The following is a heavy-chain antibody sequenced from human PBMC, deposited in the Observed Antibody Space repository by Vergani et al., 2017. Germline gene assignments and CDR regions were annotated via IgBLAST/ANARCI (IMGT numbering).Heavy chain of an antibody. Sequence: QVQLVQSGAEVKKPGASVKVSCKASGYTFTSYYMHWVRQAPGQGLEWMGIINPSGGSTSYAQKFQGRVTMTRDTSTSTVYMELSSLRSGDTAVYYCARGGYCSGGSGNVTYYYYGMDVWGQGTTVTVSS. CDR1: GYTFTSYY. J-gene: IGHJ6*02. CDR2: INPSGGST. V-gene: IGHV1-46*03. D-gene: IGHD2-15*01. CDR3: ARGGYCSGGSGNVTYYYYGMDV.